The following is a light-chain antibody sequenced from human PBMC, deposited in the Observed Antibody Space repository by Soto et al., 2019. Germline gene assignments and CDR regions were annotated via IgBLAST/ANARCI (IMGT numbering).Light chain of an antibody. J-gene: IGLJ3*02. CDR1: SSDVGDYDY. Sequence: QSALTQPASVSGSPGQSITISCTGTSSDVGDYDYVSWSQQHPGKAPKLMIYEVSNRPSGVSNRFSGSKSGNTASLTISGLQAEDEADYYCSSYTGSSTVVFGGGTKLTVL. CDR3: SSYTGSSTVV. V-gene: IGLV2-14*01. CDR2: EVS.